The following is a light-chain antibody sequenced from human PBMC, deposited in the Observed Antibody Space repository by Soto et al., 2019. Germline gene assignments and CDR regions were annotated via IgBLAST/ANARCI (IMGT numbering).Light chain of an antibody. J-gene: IGLJ1*01. CDR3: SSYAGTHIV. V-gene: IGLV2-8*01. CDR1: SSDVGGYNY. CDR2: DVS. Sequence: QSVLTQPPSASGSPGQSVTISCTGTSSDVGGYNYVSWYQQHPGKAPKLMIYDVSSRPSGVPDRFSGSKSGNTASLTVSGLQAEDEAEYYCSSYAGTHIVFGTGTKVTVL.